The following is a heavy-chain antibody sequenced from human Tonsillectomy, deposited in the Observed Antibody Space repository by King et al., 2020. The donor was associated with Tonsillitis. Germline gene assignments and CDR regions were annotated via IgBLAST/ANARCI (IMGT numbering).Heavy chain of an antibody. V-gene: IGHV4-38-2*01. CDR1: GYSISSGYY. D-gene: IGHD4-23*01. J-gene: IGHJ3*02. CDR2: IYHSGST. CDR3: ARGGTTVVTPGPFDI. Sequence: QLQESGPGLVKPSETLSLTCAVSGYSISSGYYWGWIRQPPGKGLEWIGSIYHSGSTYYNPSLKSRVTISVDTSKNQFSLKLSSVTAADTAVYYCARGGTTVVTPGPFDIWGQGTMVTVSS.